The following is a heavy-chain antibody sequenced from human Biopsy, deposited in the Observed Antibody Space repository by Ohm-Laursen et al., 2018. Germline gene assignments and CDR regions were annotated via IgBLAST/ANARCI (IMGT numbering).Heavy chain of an antibody. CDR2: IYPNSGDT. Sequence: ASVKVSCKASGDAFLGYYLHWVRQAPGQGLEWMGSIYPNSGDTDFAQKFQGRVSMTRNTSVSTAYLELSSLRSDDTAIYYCARDLLEWSLPSWGQGTLVTVSS. CDR1: GDAFLGYY. J-gene: IGHJ4*02. D-gene: IGHD3-3*01. V-gene: IGHV1-2*02. CDR3: ARDLLEWSLPS.